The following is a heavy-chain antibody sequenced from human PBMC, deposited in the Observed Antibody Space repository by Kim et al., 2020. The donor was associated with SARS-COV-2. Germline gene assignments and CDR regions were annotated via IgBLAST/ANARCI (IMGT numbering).Heavy chain of an antibody. CDR3: ARDGYSGYDLGGYYYYGMDV. D-gene: IGHD5-12*01. V-gene: IGHV1-18*01. J-gene: IGHJ6*02. Sequence: ASVKVSCKASGYTFTSYGISWVRQAPGQGLEWMGWISAYNGNTNYAQKLQGRVTMTTDTSTSTAYMELRSLRSDDTAVYYCARDGYSGYDLGGYYYYGMDVWGQGTTVTVSS. CDR1: GYTFTSYG. CDR2: ISAYNGNT.